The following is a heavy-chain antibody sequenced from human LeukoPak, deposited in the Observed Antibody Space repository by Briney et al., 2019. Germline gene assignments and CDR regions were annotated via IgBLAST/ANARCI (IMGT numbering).Heavy chain of an antibody. D-gene: IGHD6-13*01. Sequence: SETLSLTCTVSGGSISSYYWSWIRQPAGKGLEWIGRIYTSGSTNYNPSLKSRVTMSVDTSKNQFSLKLSSVTAADTAVYYCARESMLSSSWWFDCWGQGTLVTVSS. CDR3: ARESMLSSSWWFDC. CDR2: IYTSGST. J-gene: IGHJ4*02. V-gene: IGHV4-4*07. CDR1: GGSISSYY.